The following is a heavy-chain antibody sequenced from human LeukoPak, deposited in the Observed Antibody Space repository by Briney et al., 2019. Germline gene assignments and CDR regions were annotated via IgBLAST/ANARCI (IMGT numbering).Heavy chain of an antibody. CDR1: GGSISTSRYY. D-gene: IGHD5-18*01. J-gene: IGHJ4*02. V-gene: IGHV4-39*01. CDR3: ARLQLWFRSTDY. Sequence: SETLSLTCTVSGGSISTSRYYCGWIRQPPGEGLEWIGTVHYTGSTYYKPSLKSRVTISIDTSRNQFSLNLRSVTAADTAMYHCARLQLWFRSTDYWGQGTLVTVSS. CDR2: VHYTGST.